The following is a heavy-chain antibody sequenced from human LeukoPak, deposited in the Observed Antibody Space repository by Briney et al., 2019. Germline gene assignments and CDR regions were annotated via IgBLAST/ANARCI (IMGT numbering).Heavy chain of an antibody. CDR2: ISYDGSNK. CDR3: ARTPGYCSGGSCYSEWYFDY. CDR1: GFTFSSYG. V-gene: IGHV3-30*03. D-gene: IGHD2-15*01. J-gene: IGHJ4*02. Sequence: GGSLRLSYAASGFTFSSYGMHWVRQAPGKGLEWVAVISYDGSNKYYADSVKGRFTISRDNSKNTLYLQMNSLRAEDTAVYYCARTPGYCSGGSCYSEWYFDYWGQGTLVTVSS.